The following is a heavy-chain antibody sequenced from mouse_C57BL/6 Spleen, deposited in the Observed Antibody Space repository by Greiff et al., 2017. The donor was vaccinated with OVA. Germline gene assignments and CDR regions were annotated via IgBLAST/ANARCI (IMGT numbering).Heavy chain of an antibody. D-gene: IGHD4-1*01. V-gene: IGHV14-4*01. CDR2: FDPENGDT. Sequence: VQLQQSGAELVRPGASVKLSCPASGFNIKDDYMPWVKQRPEQGLEWIGWFDPENGDTEYASKFQGKATITADPSSNTAYLQLSSLTSEGAAVYYCTLTGFAYWGQGTLVTVSA. CDR3: TLTGFAY. CDR1: GFNIKDDY. J-gene: IGHJ3*01.